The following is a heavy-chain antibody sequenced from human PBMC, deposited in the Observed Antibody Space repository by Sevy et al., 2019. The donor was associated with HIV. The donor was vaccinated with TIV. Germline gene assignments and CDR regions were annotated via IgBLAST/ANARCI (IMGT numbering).Heavy chain of an antibody. CDR2: ISASGNTI. V-gene: IGHV3-48*03. CDR1: GFTFSSYE. CDR3: AREDNGSGDV. Sequence: RGSLRLSCAASGFTFSSYEMNWVRQAPGKGLEWVSFISASGNTIYYADSVQGRFTFSRDNAKNSLYLQMNSLRAEDTAVYYCAREDNGSGDVWGKGTTVTVSS. D-gene: IGHD1-1*01. J-gene: IGHJ6*04.